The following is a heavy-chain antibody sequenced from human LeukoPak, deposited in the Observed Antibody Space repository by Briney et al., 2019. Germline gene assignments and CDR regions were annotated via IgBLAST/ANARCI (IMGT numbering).Heavy chain of an antibody. D-gene: IGHD2/OR15-2a*01. CDR1: GFTFSSYG. V-gene: IGHV3-30*02. Sequence: GGSLRLSCAASGFTFSSYGMHWVRQAPGKGLEWVAFIRYDGSNEYYADSVKGRFTISRDNSKNTLYLQMNSLRAEDTAVYYCALSKAYYFDYWGQGTLVTVSS. CDR3: ALSKAYYFDY. CDR2: IRYDGSNE. J-gene: IGHJ4*02.